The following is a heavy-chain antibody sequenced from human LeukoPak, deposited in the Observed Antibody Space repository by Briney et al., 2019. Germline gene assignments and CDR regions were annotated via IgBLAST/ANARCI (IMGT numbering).Heavy chain of an antibody. J-gene: IGHJ6*03. CDR3: TRGGSGSYSRDYYYMDV. D-gene: IGHD3-10*01. V-gene: IGHV3-49*04. CDR2: IRSKAYGGTT. Sequence: GRSLRLSCTASGCTFGDYAMSWVRQAPGKGLEWVGFIRSKAYGGTTEYAASVKGRFTISRDDSKSIAYLQMNSLKTEDTAVYYCTRGGSGSYSRDYYYMDVWGKGTTVTVSS. CDR1: GCTFGDYA.